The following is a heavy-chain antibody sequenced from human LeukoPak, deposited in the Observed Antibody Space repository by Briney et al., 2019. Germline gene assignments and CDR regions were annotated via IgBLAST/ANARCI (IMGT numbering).Heavy chain of an antibody. CDR1: GYTFTGYY. Sequence: ASVKVSCKASGYTFTGYYMHWVRQAPGQGLEWMGWINPNSGGTNYAQKFQGRVTMTRDTSTSTAYMELSRLRSDDTAVYYCAIFFGWFGELLSYYFDYWGQGTLVTVSS. D-gene: IGHD3-10*01. CDR3: AIFFGWFGELLSYYFDY. CDR2: INPNSGGT. J-gene: IGHJ4*02. V-gene: IGHV1-2*02.